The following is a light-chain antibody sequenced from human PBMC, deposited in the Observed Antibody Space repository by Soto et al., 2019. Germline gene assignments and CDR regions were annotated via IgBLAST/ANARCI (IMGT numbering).Light chain of an antibody. CDR1: SSDVGGYNS. CDR3: SSYASGGTYV. Sequence: QSALTQPASVSGSPGQSIAISCTGTSSDVGGYNSVSWYQQHPGKAPKLMIYDVTNRPSGVSNRFSGSKSGNTASLTISGLQAEDEADYYCSSYASGGTYVFGTGTKLTAL. CDR2: DVT. V-gene: IGLV2-14*01. J-gene: IGLJ1*01.